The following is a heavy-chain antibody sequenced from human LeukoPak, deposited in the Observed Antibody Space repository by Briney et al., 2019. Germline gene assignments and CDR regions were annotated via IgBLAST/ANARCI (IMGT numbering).Heavy chain of an antibody. CDR3: ARDPPRAAWVFDY. D-gene: IGHD6-25*01. CDR1: GFTFSNYA. Sequence: GGSLRLSCAASGFTFSNYAMSWVRQAPGKALEWVSAITSGGGTTYYAGSVKGRFTISRDNSKDTLYLQMNSLRAEDTAVYYCARDPPRAAWVFDYWGQGTLVSVSS. J-gene: IGHJ4*02. V-gene: IGHV3-23*01. CDR2: ITSGGGTT.